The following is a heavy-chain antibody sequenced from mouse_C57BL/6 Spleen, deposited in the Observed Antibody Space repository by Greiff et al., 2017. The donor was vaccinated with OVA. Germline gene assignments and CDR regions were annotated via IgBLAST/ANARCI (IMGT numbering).Heavy chain of an antibody. J-gene: IGHJ1*03. V-gene: IGHV3-6*01. CDR3: ARADPSGYFDV. CDR1: GYSITSGYY. CDR2: ISYDGSN. Sequence: DVQLQESGPGLVKPSQSLSLTCSVTGYSITSGYYWNWIRQFPGNKLEWMGYISYDGSNNYNPSLKNRISITRDTSKNQFFLKLNSVTTEDTATYYCARADPSGYFDVWGTGTTVTVSS.